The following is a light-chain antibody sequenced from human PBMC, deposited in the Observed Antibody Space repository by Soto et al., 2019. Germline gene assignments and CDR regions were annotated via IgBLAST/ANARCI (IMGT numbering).Light chain of an antibody. J-gene: IGLJ1*01. CDR2: EVN. CDR1: TSDVGGYKY. CDR3: ISYAGSNTYV. Sequence: LTQPPSASGSPGQSVTISCTGTTSDVGGYKYVSWHQQRPGRAPRLILYEVNKRPAGVPDRFSGSKSGNTASLTVSGLQADDEADYYCISYAGSNTYVFGTGTKV. V-gene: IGLV2-8*01.